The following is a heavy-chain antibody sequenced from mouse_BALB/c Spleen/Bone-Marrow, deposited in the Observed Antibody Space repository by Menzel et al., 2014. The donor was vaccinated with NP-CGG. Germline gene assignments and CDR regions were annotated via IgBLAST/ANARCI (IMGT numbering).Heavy chain of an antibody. Sequence: VQLQQSGPELVKPGASVKISCKASGYTFTDYNMHWVKQSHGKSLEWIGYIYPYNGGTGYNQQFKSKATLTVDNSSSTAYMELRSLTSEDSAVYYCAAATYAMDYWGQGTSVTVSS. CDR1: GYTFTDYN. J-gene: IGHJ4*01. CDR2: IYPYNGGT. D-gene: IGHD1-2*01. CDR3: AAATYAMDY. V-gene: IGHV1S29*02.